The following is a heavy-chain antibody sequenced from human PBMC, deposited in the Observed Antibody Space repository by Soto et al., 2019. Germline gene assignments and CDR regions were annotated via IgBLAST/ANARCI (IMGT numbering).Heavy chain of an antibody. D-gene: IGHD3-9*01. CDR2: IIPIFGTA. J-gene: IGHJ6*02. CDR3: ARSAWFRRDYYGMDV. Sequence: ASVKVSCKASGGTFSSYAISWVRQAPGQGLEWMGGIIPIFGTANYAQKFQGRVTITADESTSTAYMELSSLRSEDTAVYYCARSAWFRRDYYGMDVWGQGTTVTVSS. CDR1: GGTFSSYA. V-gene: IGHV1-69*13.